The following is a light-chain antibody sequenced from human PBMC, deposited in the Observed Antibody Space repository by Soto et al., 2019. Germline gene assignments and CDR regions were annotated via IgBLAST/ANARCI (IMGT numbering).Light chain of an antibody. CDR1: SGHSSYA. CDR2: LNGDGSH. V-gene: IGLV4-69*01. CDR3: QTWGTGPV. Sequence: QPVLTQSPSASASLGASVKLTCTLSSGHSSYAIAWHQQQPEKGPRYLMKLNGDGSHSKGDGIPDRFSGSSSGAERYLTISSLQSEDEADYYCQTWGTGPVFGGGTKLTVL. J-gene: IGLJ2*01.